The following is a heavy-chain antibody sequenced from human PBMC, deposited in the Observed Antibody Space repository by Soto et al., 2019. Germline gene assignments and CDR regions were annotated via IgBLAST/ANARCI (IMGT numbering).Heavy chain of an antibody. CDR2: IDPSDSYT. Sequence: LGESLKISCKGSGYSFTSYWISWVRQMPGKGLEWMGRIDPSDSYTNYSPSFQGHVTISADKSISTAYLQWSSLKASDTAMYYCATPGIVGATGYYGMDVWGQGTTVTVS. CDR3: ATPGIVGATGYYGMDV. CDR1: GYSFTSYW. J-gene: IGHJ6*02. V-gene: IGHV5-10-1*01. D-gene: IGHD1-26*01.